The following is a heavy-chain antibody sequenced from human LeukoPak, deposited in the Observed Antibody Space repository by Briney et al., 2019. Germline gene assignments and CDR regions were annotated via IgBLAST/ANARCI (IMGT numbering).Heavy chain of an antibody. J-gene: IGHJ4*02. V-gene: IGHV4-39*07. CDR2: IYYSGSP. CDR1: GGSISSSSYY. Sequence: SETLSLTCTVSGGSISSSSYYWGWIRQPPGKGLEWIGSIYYSGSPYYNPPLKSRVTISVDTSKNQFSLKLSSVTAADTAVYYCARAVTAFDYWGQRTLVTVSS. D-gene: IGHD2-21*02. CDR3: ARAVTAFDY.